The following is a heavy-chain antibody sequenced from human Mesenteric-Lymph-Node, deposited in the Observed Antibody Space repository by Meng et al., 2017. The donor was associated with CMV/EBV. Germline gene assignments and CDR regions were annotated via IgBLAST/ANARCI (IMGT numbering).Heavy chain of an antibody. CDR2: ISSSSEYI. D-gene: IGHD6-19*01. J-gene: IGHJ4*02. CDR1: GCTVSNCS. V-gene: IGHV3-21*01. CDR3: ARASGWTQVFDY. Sequence: CPGLGCTVSNCSKNWGGQDPGEERGGCASISSSSEYIYYADSVKGRFTISRDNAKNSLYLQMNSLRAEDTAVYYCARASGWTQVFDYWGQGTLVTVSS.